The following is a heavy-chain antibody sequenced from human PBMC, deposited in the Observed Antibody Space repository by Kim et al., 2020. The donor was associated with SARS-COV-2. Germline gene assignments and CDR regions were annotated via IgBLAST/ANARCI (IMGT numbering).Heavy chain of an antibody. V-gene: IGHV3-7*01. J-gene: IGHJ4*02. D-gene: IGHD5-12*01. CDR2: DGRNT. Sequence: DGRNTYYVDSVKGRFTISRDNAKSSLYLQMNSLGAEDTAVYYCARGLGDYWGQGILVIVSS. CDR3: ARGLGDY.